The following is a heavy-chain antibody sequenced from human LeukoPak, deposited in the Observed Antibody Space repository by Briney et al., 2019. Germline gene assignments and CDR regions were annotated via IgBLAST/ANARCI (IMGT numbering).Heavy chain of an antibody. V-gene: IGHV3-23*01. CDR3: AKDPTLLGAFDY. CDR1: GFTYSSYA. J-gene: IGHJ4*02. CDR2: ISGSGGST. D-gene: IGHD7-27*01. Sequence: GGSLRLSCAASGFTYSSYAMSWVRQAPGKGLEWVSAISGSGGSTYYADSVKGRFTISRDNSKNTLYLQMNSLRAEDTAVYYCAKDPTLLGAFDYWGQGTLVTVSS.